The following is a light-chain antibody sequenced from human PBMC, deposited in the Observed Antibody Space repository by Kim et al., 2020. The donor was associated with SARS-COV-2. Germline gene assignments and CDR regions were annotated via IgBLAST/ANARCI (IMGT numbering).Light chain of an antibody. CDR3: HQYDTLPFT. CDR1: QGINNH. CDR2: GAS. Sequence: DIQMTQSPTSLSASVGDRVTITCRASQGINNHLAWFQQKPGKAPKSLMYGASTLHSGVPSQFSGSGSGTDFTLTISSLQPDDFATYYCHQYDTLPFTFGRGTKVDIK. V-gene: IGKV1-16*02. J-gene: IGKJ3*01.